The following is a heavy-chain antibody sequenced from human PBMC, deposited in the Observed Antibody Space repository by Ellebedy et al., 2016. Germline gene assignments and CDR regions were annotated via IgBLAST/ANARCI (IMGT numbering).Heavy chain of an antibody. CDR2: IFSDGNT. CDR1: GFTFSNHW. J-gene: IGHJ5*02. V-gene: IGHV3-53*01. D-gene: IGHD2-15*01. CDR3: ARGVGSGWFDP. Sequence: GESLKISCAASGFTFSNHWMHWVRQGPGKGLEWVSAIFSDGNTYYADSVKGRFTISRDNSKNTLYLQMNSLRAEDTAVYYCARGVGSGWFDPWGQGTLVTVSS.